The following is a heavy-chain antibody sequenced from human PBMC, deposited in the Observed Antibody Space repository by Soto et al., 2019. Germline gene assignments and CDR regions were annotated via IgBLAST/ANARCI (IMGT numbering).Heavy chain of an antibody. J-gene: IGHJ6*02. CDR3: ARIHFGDEPSYYYYGMDV. D-gene: IGHD4-17*01. CDR1: GGAFSSGDYY. V-gene: IGHV4-30-4*01. CDR2: IYYTGST. Sequence: ASETLSLTCTVSGGAFSSGDYYWIWVRQPPGKGLEWIGYIYYTGSTFNNPSLQSRVSISIDTSKTQFSLKLSSVTAADTAVYYCARIHFGDEPSYYYYGMDVWGQGTTVTVSS.